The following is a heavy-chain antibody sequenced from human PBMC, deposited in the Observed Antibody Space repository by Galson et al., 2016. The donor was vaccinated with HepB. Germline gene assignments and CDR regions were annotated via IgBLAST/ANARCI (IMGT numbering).Heavy chain of an antibody. CDR3: ARVGGYVWGSYRSPRAFDV. D-gene: IGHD3-16*02. J-gene: IGHJ3*01. V-gene: IGHV1-69*13. Sequence: SVKVSCKASGGTFSSHTISWVRQAPGQGLEWMGGIIPISVTTKYAQKFQGRVTISADESTTTAYMELSSLRSEDTAVYYCARVGGYVWGSYRSPRAFDVWGQGTMVTVS. CDR1: GGTFSSHT. CDR2: IIPISVTT.